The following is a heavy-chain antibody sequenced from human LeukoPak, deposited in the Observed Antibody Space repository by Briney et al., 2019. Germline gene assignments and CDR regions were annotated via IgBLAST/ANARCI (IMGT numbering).Heavy chain of an antibody. V-gene: IGHV3-30*18. CDR3: AKEGYYYDSSGRYYYYYYMDV. CDR2: ISYDGSNK. Sequence: PGGSLRLSCAASGFTFSSYGMHWVRQAPGKGLEWVAVISYDGSNKYYADSVKGRFTISRDNSKNTLYLQMNSLRAEDTAVYYCAKEGYYYDSSGRYYYYYYMDVWGKGTTVTISS. CDR1: GFTFSSYG. D-gene: IGHD3-22*01. J-gene: IGHJ6*03.